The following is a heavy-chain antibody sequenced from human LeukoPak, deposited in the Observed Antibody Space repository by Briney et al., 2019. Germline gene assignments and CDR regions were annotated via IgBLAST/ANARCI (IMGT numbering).Heavy chain of an antibody. CDR2: INSDGSST. CDR1: GFTFSSYW. V-gene: IGHV3-74*01. Sequence: QPGGSLRLSCAASGFTFSSYWMHWVRQAPRKGLVWVSRINSDGSSTSYADSVKGRFTISRDNAKNTLYLQLNSLRAEDTAVYYCARYEVGSSWAQAFDVWGQGTMVTVSS. CDR3: ARYEVGSSWAQAFDV. D-gene: IGHD6-13*01. J-gene: IGHJ3*01.